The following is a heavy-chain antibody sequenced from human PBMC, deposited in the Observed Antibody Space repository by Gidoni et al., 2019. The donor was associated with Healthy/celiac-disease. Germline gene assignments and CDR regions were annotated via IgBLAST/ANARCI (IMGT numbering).Heavy chain of an antibody. D-gene: IGHD3-10*01. V-gene: IGHV4-39*01. CDR3: ASGESRGLFDY. J-gene: IGHJ4*02. Sequence: QLQLQESGPGLVKPSETLSLTCTVSGGSISSSSYYWGWIRQPPGKGLEWIGSIYYSGSTYYNPSLKSRVTISVDTSKNQFSLKLSSVTAADTAVYYCASGESRGLFDYWGQGTLVTVSS. CDR2: IYYSGST. CDR1: GGSISSSSYY.